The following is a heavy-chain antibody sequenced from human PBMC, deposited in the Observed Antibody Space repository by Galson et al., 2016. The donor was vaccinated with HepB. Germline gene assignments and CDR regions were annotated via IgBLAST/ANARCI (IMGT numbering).Heavy chain of an antibody. CDR2: IKQDGSQK. CDR3: AGKRSDNYGVDV. J-gene: IGHJ6*02. V-gene: IGHV3-7*01. CDR1: GFTFSR. Sequence: LRLSCAASGFTFSRMNWVRQAPGKGLEWVANIKQDGSQKYYVDSVRGRFTISRDSAENLLHLQMSSLRAEDTAVYYCAGKRSDNYGVDVWGQGTTVTVSS. D-gene: IGHD5-18*01.